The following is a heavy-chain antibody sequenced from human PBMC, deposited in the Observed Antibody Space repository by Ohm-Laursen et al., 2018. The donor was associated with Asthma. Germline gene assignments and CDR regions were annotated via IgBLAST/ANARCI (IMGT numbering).Heavy chain of an antibody. CDR2: IKQDGTEE. CDR1: GFTFSSYY. Sequence: GSLRLSCAASGFTFSSYYMNWVRQAPGKGLEWVANIKQDGTEEFYVDSVKGRFTISRDNAKNSLYLQMNSLRAEDTAVYYCARDPGIAVAGCLDYWGQGTLVTVSS. V-gene: IGHV3-7*03. D-gene: IGHD6-19*01. J-gene: IGHJ4*02. CDR3: ARDPGIAVAGCLDY.